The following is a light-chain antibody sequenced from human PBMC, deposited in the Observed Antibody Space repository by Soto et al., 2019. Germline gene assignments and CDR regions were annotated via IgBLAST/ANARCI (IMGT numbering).Light chain of an antibody. Sequence: QSALTQPASVSGSPGQSITISCTGTSSDVGGYNYVSWYQQHPGKAPKLMIYEVSNRPSGVSHRFSGSKSANTASLTISGLQAEDEAEYYCNSYTSRSTYVVFGGGTKLTVL. V-gene: IGLV2-14*01. CDR2: EVS. CDR3: NSYTSRSTYVV. CDR1: SSDVGGYNY. J-gene: IGLJ2*01.